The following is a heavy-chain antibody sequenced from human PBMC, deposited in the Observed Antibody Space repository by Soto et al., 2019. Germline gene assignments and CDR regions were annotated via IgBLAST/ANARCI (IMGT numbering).Heavy chain of an antibody. CDR1: GGSISSYY. V-gene: IGHV4-59*01. D-gene: IGHD6-13*01. J-gene: IGHJ4*02. Sequence: SETLSLTCTVSGGSISSYYWSWIRQPPGKGLEWIGYIYYSGSTNYNPSLKSRVTISVDTSKNQFSLKLSSVTAADTALYYCARWGVYPFDYWGQGTLVTVSS. CDR3: ARWGVYPFDY. CDR2: IYYSGST.